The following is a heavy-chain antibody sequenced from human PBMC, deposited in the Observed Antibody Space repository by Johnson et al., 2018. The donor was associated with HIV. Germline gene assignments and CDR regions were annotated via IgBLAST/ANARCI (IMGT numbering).Heavy chain of an antibody. Sequence: VQLVESGGGVVQPGRSLRLSCAASGFTVSSNYMSWVRQAPGKGLEWVSGISWNSGSIGYVDSVKGRFTISRDNAKNSLYLQMNSLRDEDTAVYYCVTADRGSAWGQGTTVTVSS. CDR3: VTADRGSA. CDR1: GFTVSSNY. D-gene: IGHD1-26*01. V-gene: IGHV3-9*01. J-gene: IGHJ3*01. CDR2: ISWNSGSI.